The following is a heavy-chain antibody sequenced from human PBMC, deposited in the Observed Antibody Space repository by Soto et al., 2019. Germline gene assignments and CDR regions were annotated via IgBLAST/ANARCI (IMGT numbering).Heavy chain of an antibody. J-gene: IGHJ5*02. V-gene: IGHV3-30-3*02. CDR3: AKPLYLYSTSEFGP. D-gene: IGHD6-6*01. Sequence: PGGSLRLSCAASGFTFSSYAMHWVRQAPGKGLEWVAVISYDGSNKYYADSVKGRFTISRDNSKNTLYLQMNSLRAEDTAVYYCAKPLYLYSTSEFGPWGQGTLVTVSS. CDR1: GFTFSSYA. CDR2: ISYDGSNK.